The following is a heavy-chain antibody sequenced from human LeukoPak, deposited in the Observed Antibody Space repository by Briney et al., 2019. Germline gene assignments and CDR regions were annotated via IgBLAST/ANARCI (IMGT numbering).Heavy chain of an antibody. CDR1: GFTVSSNY. D-gene: IGHD3-22*01. V-gene: IGHV3-66*01. Sequence: PGGSLRLSCAASGFTVSSNYMSWVRQAPGKGLEWVSVIYSGGSTYYADSVKGGFTISRDNSKNTLYLQMNSLRAEDTAVYYCARVDVVIVAFDIWGQGTMVTVSS. CDR2: IYSGGST. J-gene: IGHJ3*02. CDR3: ARVDVVIVAFDI.